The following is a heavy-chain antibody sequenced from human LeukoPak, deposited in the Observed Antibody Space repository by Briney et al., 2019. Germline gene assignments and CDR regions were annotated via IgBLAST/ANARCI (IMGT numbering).Heavy chain of an antibody. CDR1: GVSISNYY. CDR3: ARGEPIDY. D-gene: IGHD1-26*01. V-gene: IGHV4-4*07. CDR2: VYSSGST. J-gene: IGHJ4*02. Sequence: SETLSLTCTGSGVSISNYYWNWIRKPPGKGLEWIGRVYSSGSTNFNPSLKSRVTISVDRSKNQSSLKLSSVTAADTAVYYCARGEPIDYWGQGTLVTVSS.